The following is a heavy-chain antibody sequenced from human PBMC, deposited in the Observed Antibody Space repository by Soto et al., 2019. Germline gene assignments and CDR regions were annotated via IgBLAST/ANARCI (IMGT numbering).Heavy chain of an antibody. CDR1: GFTFSSYW. D-gene: IGHD2-15*01. V-gene: IGHV3-7*01. J-gene: IGHJ4*02. CDR3: ASAVDIGYCSGVSCYYFDY. CDR2: IKQDGSEK. Sequence: GGSLRLSCAASGFTFSSYWMSWVRQAPGKGLEWVANIKQDGSEKYYVDSVKGRFTISRENAKNSMYLQMNSLRAEDTAVYYCASAVDIGYCSGVSCYYFDYWGQGTLVTVSS.